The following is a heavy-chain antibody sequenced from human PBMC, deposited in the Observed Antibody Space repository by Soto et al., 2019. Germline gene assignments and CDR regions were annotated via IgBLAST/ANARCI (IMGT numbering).Heavy chain of an antibody. D-gene: IGHD3-22*01. J-gene: IGHJ4*02. CDR2: ITGSGVTT. Sequence: PGGSLRLSCAAAGFTFRSYAMNWVRQAPGKGLEWVSRITGSGVTTYYANSVKGRFTISRDNSNNTLSLQMNSLRAEDTAVYYCAKDLLHTYSYDSSDFFDYWGQGTLVTVSS. V-gene: IGHV3-23*01. CDR3: AKDLLHTYSYDSSDFFDY. CDR1: GFTFRSYA.